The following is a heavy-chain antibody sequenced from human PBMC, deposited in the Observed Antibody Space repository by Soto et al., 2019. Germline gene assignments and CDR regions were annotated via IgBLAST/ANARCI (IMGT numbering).Heavy chain of an antibody. J-gene: IGHJ6*02. Sequence: QVQLVESGGGVVQPGRSLRLSCAASGFTFSSYAMHWVRQAPGKGLEWVAVISYDGSNKYYADSVKGRFTISRDNSKNTLYLQMNSLTAEDTAVYYCARVARFLEWLLYSYYYYGMDVWGQGTTVTVSS. CDR1: GFTFSSYA. V-gene: IGHV3-30-3*01. D-gene: IGHD3-3*01. CDR2: ISYDGSNK. CDR3: ARVARFLEWLLYSYYYYGMDV.